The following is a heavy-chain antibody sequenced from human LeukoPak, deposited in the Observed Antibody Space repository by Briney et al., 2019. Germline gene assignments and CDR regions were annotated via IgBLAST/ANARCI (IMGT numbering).Heavy chain of an antibody. D-gene: IGHD6-13*01. CDR1: GGSISSYY. Sequence: SETLSLTCTVSGGSISSYYWIWIRQPPGKGLEWIGYIYYSGSTNYNPSLKSRVTISVDTSKNQFSLKLSSVTAADTAVYYCARVTGYSSSCYYYYYMDVWGKGTTVTVSS. CDR3: ARVTGYSSSCYYYYYMDV. CDR2: IYYSGST. V-gene: IGHV4-59*01. J-gene: IGHJ6*03.